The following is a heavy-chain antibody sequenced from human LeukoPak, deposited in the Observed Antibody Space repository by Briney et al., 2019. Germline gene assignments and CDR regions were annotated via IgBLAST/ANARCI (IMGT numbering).Heavy chain of an antibody. Sequence: HPGGSLRLSCAASGFTFSSYAMSWVRQAPGKGLEWVSGISGDGGSTYYADSVKGRFTISRDNSKNTLYLQMNSLRAEDTAVYYCARDRYDYVWGSYDEYYFDYWGQGTLVTVSS. D-gene: IGHD3-16*01. CDR2: ISGDGGST. CDR3: ARDRYDYVWGSYDEYYFDY. J-gene: IGHJ4*02. V-gene: IGHV3-23*01. CDR1: GFTFSSYA.